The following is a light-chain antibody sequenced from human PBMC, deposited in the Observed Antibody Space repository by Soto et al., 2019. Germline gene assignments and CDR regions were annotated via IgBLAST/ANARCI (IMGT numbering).Light chain of an antibody. CDR2: GAS. J-gene: IGKJ1*01. CDR3: QQVGSSPRT. CDR1: QRVSSTY. Sequence: VLTQSPGTLSLSPGERATLSCRASQRVSSTYLAWYQHKPGQAPRLLIYGASSRDTGIPDRVSGSGSGTDFHLTISRLEPEDFAVYYCQQVGSSPRTFGQGTKVEI. V-gene: IGKV3-20*01.